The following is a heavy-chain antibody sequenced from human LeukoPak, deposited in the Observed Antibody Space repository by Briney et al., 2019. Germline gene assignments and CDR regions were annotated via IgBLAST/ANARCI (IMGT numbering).Heavy chain of an antibody. J-gene: IGHJ6*02. D-gene: IGHD6-13*01. CDR2: MNPNSGNS. Sequence: GASVKVSCKASGYTFTSYDIYWVRQATGQGLEWMGWMNPNSGNSGYAQKFQGRVTMTRNTAISTAYMELSSLIYEDTAVYYCARALPIGSSWYRPFVFSHGMDVWGQGTTVTVSS. CDR3: ARALPIGSSWYRPFVFSHGMDV. V-gene: IGHV1-8*01. CDR1: GYTFTSYD.